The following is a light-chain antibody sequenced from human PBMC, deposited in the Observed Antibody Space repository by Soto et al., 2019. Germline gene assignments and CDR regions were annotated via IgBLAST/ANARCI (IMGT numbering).Light chain of an antibody. CDR2: AAS. CDR3: QKYNSAPWT. Sequence: DIQMTQSPSSLSASVGDRVTITCRASQGISNYLAWYQQKPGKVPKLLIYAASTLQSGVPSRFSGSGSGTXXXXXXXSLXXEXXXXYXCQKYNSAPWTFGQGTKVEIK. J-gene: IGKJ1*01. V-gene: IGKV1-27*01. CDR1: QGISNY.